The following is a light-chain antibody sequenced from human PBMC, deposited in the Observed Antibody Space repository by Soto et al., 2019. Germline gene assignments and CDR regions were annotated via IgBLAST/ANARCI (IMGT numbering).Light chain of an antibody. CDR2: GAS. CDR1: QSVSSS. CDR3: QQYIDWPPGT. Sequence: EIVMTQSPATLSVSPVERATLSCRASQSVSSSLAWYQQKPGQAPRLLIYGASTRAAGISARFSGSGSGTEFTLTISSLQSEDFAVYYCQQYIDWPPGTFGQGTKVDIK. V-gene: IGKV3-15*01. J-gene: IGKJ1*01.